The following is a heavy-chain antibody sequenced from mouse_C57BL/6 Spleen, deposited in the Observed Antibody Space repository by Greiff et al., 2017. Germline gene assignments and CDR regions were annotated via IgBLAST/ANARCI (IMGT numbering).Heavy chain of an antibody. CDR3: ARGAQATYAMDY. D-gene: IGHD3-2*02. Sequence: QVQLKESGAELVKPGASVKMSCKASGYTFTTYPIEWMKQNHGKSLEWIGNFHPYNDDTKYNEKFKGKATLTVEKSSSTIYLDLRRLTSDDSAVYYCARGAQATYAMDYWGQGTSVTVSS. CDR2: FHPYNDDT. J-gene: IGHJ4*01. V-gene: IGHV1-47*01. CDR1: GYTFTTYP.